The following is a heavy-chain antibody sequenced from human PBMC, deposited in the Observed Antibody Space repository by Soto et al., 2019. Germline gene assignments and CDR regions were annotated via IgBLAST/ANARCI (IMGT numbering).Heavy chain of an antibody. D-gene: IGHD3-22*01. V-gene: IGHV3-21*01. CDR2: ISSSSSYI. CDR3: ARVPYCDSSGYSH. CDR1: GFTFSWYS. J-gene: IGHJ4*02. Sequence: PGGSLRLSCAASGFTFSWYSMNWVRQAPGKGLEWVSSISSSSSYIYYADSVKGRFTISRDNAKNSLYLQMNRLRAEDTAGYYCARVPYCDSSGYSHWGQGTLITVSS.